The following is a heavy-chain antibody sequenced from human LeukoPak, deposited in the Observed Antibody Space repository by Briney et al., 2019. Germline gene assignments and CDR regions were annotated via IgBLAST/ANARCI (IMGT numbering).Heavy chain of an antibody. J-gene: IGHJ4*02. CDR2: IRYDGSNK. CDR1: GFTFSSYG. CDR3: AKDDVTAAAGFDY. Sequence: GGSLRLSCAASGFTFSSYGMHWVRQAPGKGLEWVAFIRYDGSNKYYADSVEGRFTISRDNSKNTLYLQMNSLRAEDTAVYYCAKDDVTAAAGFDYWGQGTLVTVSS. D-gene: IGHD6-13*01. V-gene: IGHV3-30*02.